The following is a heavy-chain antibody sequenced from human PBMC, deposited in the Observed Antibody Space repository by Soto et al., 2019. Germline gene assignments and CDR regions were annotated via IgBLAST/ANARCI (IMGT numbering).Heavy chain of an antibody. CDR1: GFTFSNYA. D-gene: IGHD6-13*01. CDR3: AKDPGSSWYEIDY. J-gene: IGHJ4*02. V-gene: IGHV3-23*01. Sequence: EVQLLESGGGLVQPGGSLRLSCAASGFTFSNYAVTWVRQAPGKGLEWVSTISGSGGSTYYADSGKGRFTISRDNSKNTLYLQMNSLRAEDTAVYYCAKDPGSSWYEIDYWGQGTLVTVSS. CDR2: ISGSGGST.